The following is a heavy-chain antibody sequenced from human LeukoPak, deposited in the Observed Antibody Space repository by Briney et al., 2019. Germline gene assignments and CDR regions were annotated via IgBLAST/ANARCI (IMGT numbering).Heavy chain of an antibody. D-gene: IGHD5/OR15-5a*01. V-gene: IGHV3-11*04. CDR2: ISSSGSTI. Sequence: GGSLRLSCAASGFAFSDYYMSWIRQAPGKGLEWVSCISSSGSTIYYADSVKGRFTISRDNAKNSLYLQMNSLRAEDTAVYYCARVLVSDAFDIWGQGTMVTVSS. J-gene: IGHJ3*02. CDR1: GFAFSDYY. CDR3: ARVLVSDAFDI.